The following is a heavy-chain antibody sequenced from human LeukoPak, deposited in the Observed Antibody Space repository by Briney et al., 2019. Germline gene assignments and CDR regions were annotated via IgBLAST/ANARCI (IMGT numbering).Heavy chain of an antibody. V-gene: IGHV1-69*13. D-gene: IGHD2-15*01. J-gene: IGHJ3*01. CDR1: GGTFRTYV. Sequence: SVKVSCKASGGTFRTYVINWVRQGPGQGLEWMGRIIPIVDKAQYAQRFQGRVKITADESSSTVYMELSSLRSEDTAVYYCARGDCSGGSCYLISWGQGTMVTVSS. CDR3: ARGDCSGGSCYLIS. CDR2: IIPIVDKA.